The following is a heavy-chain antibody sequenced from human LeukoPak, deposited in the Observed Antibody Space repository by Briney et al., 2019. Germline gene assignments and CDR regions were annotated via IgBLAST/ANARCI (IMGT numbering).Heavy chain of an antibody. V-gene: IGHV3-11*01. CDR2: ISSSGSTT. CDR3: ARDYGDSLFDY. J-gene: IGHJ4*02. D-gene: IGHD4-17*01. Sequence: LSLTCTVSGGSISSYYWSWIRQPPGKGLEWVSYISSSGSTTYHADSVKGRFTISRDNAKNSLYLQMNSLRAEDTAVYYCARDYGDSLFDYWGQGTLVTVSS. CDR1: GGSISSYY.